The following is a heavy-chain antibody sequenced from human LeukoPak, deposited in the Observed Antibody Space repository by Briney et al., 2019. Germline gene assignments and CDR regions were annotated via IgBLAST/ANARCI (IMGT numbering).Heavy chain of an antibody. Sequence: QAGGSLTLSCAASGFTFGNSWMSWVRQAPGKGLEWVANIKQDGSEKYYVDSVKGRFTISRDNAKNSLYLQMNSLRADDTAVYYCARANYWGQGTLLTVSS. CDR3: ARANY. CDR2: IKQDGSEK. CDR1: GFTFGNSW. J-gene: IGHJ4*02. V-gene: IGHV3-7*01.